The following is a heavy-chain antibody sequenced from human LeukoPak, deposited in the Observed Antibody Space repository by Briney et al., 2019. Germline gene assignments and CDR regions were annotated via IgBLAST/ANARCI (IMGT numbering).Heavy chain of an antibody. CDR2: VHYTDST. D-gene: IGHD1-14*01. J-gene: IGHJ3*01. Sequence: SETLSLPCSVWGGPITIHYWRWLRDPPGEARECCGYVHYTDSTNSNPTLKSRVTISLDTSKNQFSLKLTSVTAADAAVYYCARDRRREGVHAFDVWGRGTMVTVSS. V-gene: IGHV4-59*11. CDR3: ARDRRREGVHAFDV. CDR1: GGPITIHY.